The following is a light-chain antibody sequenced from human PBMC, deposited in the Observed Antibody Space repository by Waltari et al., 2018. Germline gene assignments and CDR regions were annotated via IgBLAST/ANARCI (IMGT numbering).Light chain of an antibody. CDR3: GSYRSSALEVI. Sequence: QSALTQPAAVSGSPGQSITISCTGTSSDIGGYNYVSWYQQHPGKAPKLMIYAVTNRLSVVSNRFAGSKSGNTASLTISGLQAEDEADYYCGSYRSSALEVIFGGGTKLTVL. J-gene: IGLJ2*01. V-gene: IGLV2-14*03. CDR2: AVT. CDR1: SSDIGGYNY.